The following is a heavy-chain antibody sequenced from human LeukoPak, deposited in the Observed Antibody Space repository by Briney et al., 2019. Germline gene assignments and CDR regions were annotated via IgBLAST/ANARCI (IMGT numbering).Heavy chain of an antibody. CDR2: ISYDGSNK. J-gene: IGHJ4*02. V-gene: IGHV3-30*18. Sequence: PGRSLRLSCAASGFTFSSYGMHWVRQAPGKGLEWVAVISYDGSNKYYADSVKGRFTISRDNSKNTLYLQMNSLRAEDTAVYYCAKVINPSGYSYGYFDYWGQGTLVTVSS. CDR1: GFTFSSYG. D-gene: IGHD5-18*01. CDR3: AKVINPSGYSYGYFDY.